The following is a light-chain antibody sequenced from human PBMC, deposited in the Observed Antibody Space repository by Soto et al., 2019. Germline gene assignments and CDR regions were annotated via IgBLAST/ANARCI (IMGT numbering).Light chain of an antibody. CDR3: LLCYGGARV. J-gene: IGLJ1*01. V-gene: IGLV7-43*01. CDR1: TGAVTSGYY. CDR2: STS. Sequence: QAVVTQEPSLTVSPGGTGTLTCASSTGAVTSGYYPNWFQQKPGQAPRALIYSTSNKHYWTPARFSGSLLGGKAALTLSGVQPEDEAEYYCLLCYGGARVFGTGTKVTVL.